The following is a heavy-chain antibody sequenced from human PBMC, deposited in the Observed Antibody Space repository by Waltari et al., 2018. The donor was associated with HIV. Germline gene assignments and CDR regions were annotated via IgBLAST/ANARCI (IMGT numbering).Heavy chain of an antibody. CDR2: ISGSGSHT. CDR3: AKDFDTSGMPYVVIDS. V-gene: IGHV3-23*01. J-gene: IGHJ4*02. Sequence: EVKLLQSGGGLVQPGWSLRLSCTASGVTFRSHAMSWVGQTPGKGLQWVSTISGSGSHTYYADSAKGRFTIARDNSENTLFLQMTRLRVEDTARLFCAKDFDTSGMPYVVIDSWGQGTLVTVSS. CDR1: GVTFRSHA. D-gene: IGHD2-15*01.